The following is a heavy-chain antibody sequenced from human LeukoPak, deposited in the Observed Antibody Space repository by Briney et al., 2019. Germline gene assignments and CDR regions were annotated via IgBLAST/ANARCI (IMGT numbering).Heavy chain of an antibody. CDR2: INPSGGST. V-gene: IGHV1-46*01. J-gene: IGHJ4*02. Sequence: ASVKVSCKASGYTFTSYYMHWVRQAPGQRLEWMGIINPSGGSTSYAQKFQGRVTMTRDTSISTAYMELSRLRSDDTAVYYCARAALYCSSTSCYNYFDYWGQGTLVTVSS. CDR1: GYTFTSYY. CDR3: ARAALYCSSTSCYNYFDY. D-gene: IGHD2-2*02.